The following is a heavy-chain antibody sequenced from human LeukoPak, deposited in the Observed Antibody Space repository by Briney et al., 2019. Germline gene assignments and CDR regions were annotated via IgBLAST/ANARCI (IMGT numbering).Heavy chain of an antibody. D-gene: IGHD2/OR15-2a*01. CDR2: ISAYNANT. V-gene: IGHV1-18*04. CDR3: ARDVSAGNFEFFDY. CDR1: GYTFTDYY. J-gene: IGHJ4*02. Sequence: ASVKVSCKASGYTFTDYYIHWVRQAPGQGLEWMGWISAYNANTNYAQKLQDRVTMTTDTSTSTAYMELRSLRSDDTAVYYCARDVSAGNFEFFDYWGQGTLVTVSS.